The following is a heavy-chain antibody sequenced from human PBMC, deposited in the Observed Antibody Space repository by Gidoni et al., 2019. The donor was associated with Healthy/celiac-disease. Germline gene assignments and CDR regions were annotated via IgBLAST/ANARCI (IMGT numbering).Heavy chain of an antibody. CDR1: GGSFSGYY. CDR2: INHSGST. J-gene: IGHJ4*02. D-gene: IGHD3-3*01. V-gene: IGHV4-34*01. CDR3: ARGSPPIFGVVRRNYFDY. Sequence: QVQLQQWGAGLLKPSETLSLTCAVYGGSFSGYYWSWIRQPPGKGLEWIGEINHSGSTNYNPSLKSRVTISVDTSKNQFSLKLSSVTAADTAVYYCARGSPPIFGVVRRNYFDYWGQGTLVTVSS.